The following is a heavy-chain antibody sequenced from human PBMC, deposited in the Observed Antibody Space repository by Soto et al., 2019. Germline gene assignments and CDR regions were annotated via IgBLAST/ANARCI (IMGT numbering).Heavy chain of an antibody. CDR1: GYSFTSYW. CDR3: ARRHTITFGGVIVTLLGHAFDI. CDR2: IYPGDSDT. Sequence: PGESLKISCKGSGYSFTSYWIGWVRQMPGKGLEWMGIIYPGDSDTRYSPSFQGQVTISADKSISTAYLQWSSLKPSETAMYYCARRHTITFGGVIVTLLGHAFDIWGRGTMVTVSS. V-gene: IGHV5-51*01. J-gene: IGHJ3*02. D-gene: IGHD3-16*02.